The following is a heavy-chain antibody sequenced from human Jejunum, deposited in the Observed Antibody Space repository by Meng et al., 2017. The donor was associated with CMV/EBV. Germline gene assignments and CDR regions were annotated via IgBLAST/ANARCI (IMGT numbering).Heavy chain of an antibody. Sequence: GTCSGYYWTWLRPPPGKGLEWLGEISHSGGTSYNPSLRSRLTISVDTSTNQFSLRLTSVTAADTALYYCARSLRDYSGWVKKYHFDYWGQGTLVTVSS. J-gene: IGHJ4*02. CDR3: ARSLRDYSGWVKKYHFDY. CDR1: GTCSGYY. V-gene: IGHV4-34*01. CDR2: ISHSGGT. D-gene: IGHD6-19*01.